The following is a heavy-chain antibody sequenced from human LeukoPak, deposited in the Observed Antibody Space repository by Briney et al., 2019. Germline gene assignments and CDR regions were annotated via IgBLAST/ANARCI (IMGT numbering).Heavy chain of an antibody. V-gene: IGHV1-69*05. CDR3: ARSEGYCSGGSCPDRRYYYYYYYMDV. Sequence: SVKVSCKASGGTFSSYAISWVRQAPGQGLEWMGGIIPIFGTANYAQKFQGRVTITTDESTSTAYMQLSSLRSEDTAVYYCARSEGYCSGGSCPDRRYYYYYYYMDVWGKGTTVTVPS. CDR2: IIPIFGTA. CDR1: GGTFSSYA. D-gene: IGHD2-15*01. J-gene: IGHJ6*03.